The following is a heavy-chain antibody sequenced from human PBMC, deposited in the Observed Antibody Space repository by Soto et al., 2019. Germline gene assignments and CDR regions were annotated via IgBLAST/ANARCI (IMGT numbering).Heavy chain of an antibody. J-gene: IGHJ5*02. V-gene: IGHV3-30*18. Sequence: QVQLVESGGGVVQPGRSLRLSCAASGFTFSSYGMHWVRQAPGKGLEWVAVISYDGSNKYYADSVKGRFTISRDNSKNTRYLQMNSLRAEDTAVYYCAKDSHSSSWYSDWFDPWGQGTLVTVSS. CDR1: GFTFSSYG. D-gene: IGHD6-13*01. CDR3: AKDSHSSSWYSDWFDP. CDR2: ISYDGSNK.